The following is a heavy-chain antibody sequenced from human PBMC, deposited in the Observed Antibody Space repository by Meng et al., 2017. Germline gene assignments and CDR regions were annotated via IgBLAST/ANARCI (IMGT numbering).Heavy chain of an antibody. CDR2: IKPDGTMT. J-gene: IGHJ5*02. CDR1: GFTFRNYW. CDR3: ARSDWFDP. Sequence: VGSGGCLFQAGGSLRLSCTASGFTFRNYWMHWVRQAPGKGLVWVSRIKPDGTMTVYADSVKGRFTISRDNAKNTLYLQMNSLRSDDTAVYYCARSDWFDPWGQGTLVTVSS. V-gene: IGHV3-74*01.